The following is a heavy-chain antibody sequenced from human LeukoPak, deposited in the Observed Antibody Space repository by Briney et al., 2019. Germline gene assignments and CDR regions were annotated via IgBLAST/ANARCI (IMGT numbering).Heavy chain of an antibody. Sequence: PSETLPLTCTVSGGSISSYYWSWIRQPPGKGLEWIGYIYYSGSTNYNPSLKSRVTISVDTSKNQFSLKLSSVTAADTAVYYCARHIRYDSSGYTFDYWGQGTLVTVSS. D-gene: IGHD3-22*01. CDR3: ARHIRYDSSGYTFDY. V-gene: IGHV4-59*08. J-gene: IGHJ4*02. CDR1: GGSISSYY. CDR2: IYYSGST.